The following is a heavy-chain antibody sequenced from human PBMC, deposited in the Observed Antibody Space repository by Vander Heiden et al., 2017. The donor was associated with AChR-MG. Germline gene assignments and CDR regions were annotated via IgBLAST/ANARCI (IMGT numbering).Heavy chain of an antibody. J-gene: IGHJ6*02. V-gene: IGHV4-4*07. CDR3: ARDRGNPDYYGLDV. CDR2: VYTGGNT. D-gene: IGHD4-4*01. CDR1: GGSVSRYY. Sequence: QVLLQESGPGLVTPSETLSLTCPVPGGSVSRYYWSWIRQPAGVRLEWIGRVYTGGNTDYNPSLNSRVTMSVDTSKNQFSLRLSSVTAADTAVYYCARDRGNPDYYGLDVWGQGTTVTVSS.